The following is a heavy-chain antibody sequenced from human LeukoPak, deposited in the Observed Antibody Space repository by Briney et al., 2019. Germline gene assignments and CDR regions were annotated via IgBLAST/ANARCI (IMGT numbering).Heavy chain of an antibody. CDR1: GFTFSSYA. CDR2: ISYDGSNK. J-gene: IGHJ4*02. Sequence: GGSLRLSCAASGFTFSSYAMHWVRQAPGKGLEWVAVISYDGSNKYYADSVKGRFTISRDNSKNTLYLQMNSLRAEDTAVYYCARENRYSSSWYDYWGQGTLVTVSS. CDR3: ARENRYSSSWYDY. D-gene: IGHD6-13*01. V-gene: IGHV3-30-3*01.